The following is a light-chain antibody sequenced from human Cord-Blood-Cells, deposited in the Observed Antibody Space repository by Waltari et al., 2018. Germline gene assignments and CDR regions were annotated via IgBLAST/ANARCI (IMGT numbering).Light chain of an antibody. Sequence: EIVLTQSPGTLSLAPGDRGTLSCRASQSVSSSSLAWYQQKPGQATRLLIYGASSRATGIPDRFSGSGSGTDFTLTIIRLEPEDFAVYYCQQYGSSPPITFGQGTRLEIK. CDR2: GAS. CDR3: QQYGSSPPIT. J-gene: IGKJ5*01. V-gene: IGKV3-20*01. CDR1: QSVSSSS.